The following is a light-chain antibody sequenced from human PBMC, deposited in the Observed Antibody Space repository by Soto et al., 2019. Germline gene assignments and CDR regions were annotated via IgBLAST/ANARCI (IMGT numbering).Light chain of an antibody. J-gene: IGLJ2*01. CDR3: QSYDSSLSASVV. CDR2: ANS. Sequence: QSVLTQPPSVSGAPGQRVTICCTGSSSNIGTGYDVHWYQQLPGTAPKLLIYANSNRPSGVPDRFSGSKSGTSASLAITGLQAEDEADYYCQSYDSSLSASVVFGGGTKLTVL. CDR1: SSNIGTGYD. V-gene: IGLV1-40*01.